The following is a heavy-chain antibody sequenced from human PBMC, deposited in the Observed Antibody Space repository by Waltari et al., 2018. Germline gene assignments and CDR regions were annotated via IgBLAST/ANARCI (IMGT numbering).Heavy chain of an antibody. D-gene: IGHD2-2*01. Sequence: QVQLQQWGAGLLKPSETLSLTCAVYGGSFSGYYWSWIRQPPGKGLEWIGEINHSGSTNYNPSLKSRVTISVDTSKNQFSLKLSSVTAADTAVYYCARGGGTIVVVPAALNFDYWGQGTLVTVSS. CDR3: ARGGGTIVVVPAALNFDY. J-gene: IGHJ4*02. CDR1: GGSFSGYY. CDR2: INHSGST. V-gene: IGHV4-34*01.